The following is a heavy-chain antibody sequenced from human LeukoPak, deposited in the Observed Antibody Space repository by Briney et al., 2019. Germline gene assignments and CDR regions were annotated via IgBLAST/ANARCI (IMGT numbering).Heavy chain of an antibody. CDR2: INPNSGGT. V-gene: IGHV1-2*02. CDR3: ARGGGYSYGLEYFDH. CDR1: GYTFTGYY. Sequence: ASVKVSRKASGYTFTGYYMHWVRQAPGQGLEWMGWINPNSGGTNYAQKFQGRVTMTRDTSISTAYMELSRLRSDDTAVYYCARGGGYSYGLEYFDHWGQGTLVTVSS. J-gene: IGHJ4*02. D-gene: IGHD5-18*01.